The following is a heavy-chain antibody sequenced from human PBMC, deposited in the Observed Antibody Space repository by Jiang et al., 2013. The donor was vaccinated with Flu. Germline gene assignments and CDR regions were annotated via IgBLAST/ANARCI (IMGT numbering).Heavy chain of an antibody. CDR2: TYYRSMWYN. Sequence: NSAAWNWIRQSPSRGLEWLGRTYYRSMWYNDYAVSVKSRITINPDTSKNQFSLQLNSVTPEDTAVYYCAHSRYSSSWYFDYWGQGTLVTVSS. D-gene: IGHD6-13*01. V-gene: IGHV6-1*01. CDR3: AHSRYSSSWYFDY. CDR1: NSAA. J-gene: IGHJ4*02.